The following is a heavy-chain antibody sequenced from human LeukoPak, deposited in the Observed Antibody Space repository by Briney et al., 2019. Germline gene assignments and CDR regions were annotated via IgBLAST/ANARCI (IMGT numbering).Heavy chain of an antibody. V-gene: IGHV4-4*02. J-gene: IGHJ3*02. CDR2: IYHSGST. D-gene: IGHD2-21*01. CDR3: ARAHLPTPDYYVVVGALQPSCCAFDI. Sequence: PSGTLSLTCAVSGGSISSSNWWSWVRQPPGKGLEWIGEIYHSGSTNYNPSLKSRVTISVDKSKNQFSLKLSSVTAADTAVYYCARAHLPTPDYYVVVGALQPSCCAFDIWGQGTMVTVSS. CDR1: GGSISSSNW.